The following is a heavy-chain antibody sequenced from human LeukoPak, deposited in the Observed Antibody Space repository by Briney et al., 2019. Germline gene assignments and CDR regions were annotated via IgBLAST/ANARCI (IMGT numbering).Heavy chain of an antibody. CDR3: AKDMDVSIYGYNFDY. CDR2: ISGSGGST. CDR1: GFTFSSYA. J-gene: IGHJ4*02. Sequence: PGGSLRLSCAVSGFTFSSYAMSWVRQAPGTGLEWVSVISGSGGSTVHADSVKGRFTISRDNSKNTLYLQMNSLRAEDTAVYYCAKDMDVSIYGYNFDYWGQGTLVTVSS. V-gene: IGHV3-23*01. D-gene: IGHD5-24*01.